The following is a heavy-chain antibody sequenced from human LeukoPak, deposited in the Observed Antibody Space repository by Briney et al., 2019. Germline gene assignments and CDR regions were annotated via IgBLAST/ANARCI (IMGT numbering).Heavy chain of an antibody. J-gene: IGHJ5*02. V-gene: IGHV3-7*03. CDR3: AKDGLYASGLGNWFDP. D-gene: IGHD3-10*01. CDR1: GFTFSRYW. CDR2: INQDESAK. Sequence: PGGSLRLSCAASGFTFSRYWMSWVRQAPGKGLEWVASINQDESAKFYVDSVKGRFTISRDNAKNSLYLQMNSLRPEDTALYYCAKDGLYASGLGNWFDPWGQGTLVTVSS.